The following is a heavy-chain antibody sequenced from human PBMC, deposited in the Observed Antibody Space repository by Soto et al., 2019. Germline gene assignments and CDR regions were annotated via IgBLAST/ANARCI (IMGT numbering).Heavy chain of an antibody. CDR1: GFYFNNYG. D-gene: IGHD2-2*01. CDR3: AREDSIIIPAVSDF. CDR2: VSKSDYT. Sequence: GGSLRLSCEVSGFYFNNYGLNWVRQAPGKGLEWVSSVSKSDYTYYSDSVKGRFTISRDNAKNSVSLQMNSLRAEDTAVYYCAREDSIIIPAVSDFWGQGTLVTVSS. J-gene: IGHJ4*02. V-gene: IGHV3-21*01.